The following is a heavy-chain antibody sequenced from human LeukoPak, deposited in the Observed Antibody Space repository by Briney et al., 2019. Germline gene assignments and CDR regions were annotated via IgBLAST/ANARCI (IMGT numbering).Heavy chain of an antibody. J-gene: IGHJ4*01. D-gene: IGHD5-18*01. CDR2: IIPIFGTA. V-gene: IGHV1-69*06. CDR1: GGTFSRYA. CDR3: ASVDTAMVGGYYFDY. Sequence: ASVKVSCKASGGTFSRYAISWVRQAPGQGLEWMGGIIPIFGTANYAQKFQGRVTITADKSTSTAYMELSSLRSEDTAVYYCASVDTAMVGGYYFDYWGHGTLVTVSS.